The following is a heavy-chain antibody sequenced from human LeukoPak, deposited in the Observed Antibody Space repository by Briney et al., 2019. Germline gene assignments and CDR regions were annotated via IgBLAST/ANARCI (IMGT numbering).Heavy chain of an antibody. CDR3: ARRLYCSGSSCHTGPDAFDI. V-gene: IGHV4-4*07. CDR1: GGSISSYY. CDR2: IYTSGST. Sequence: SETLSLTCTVSGGSISSYYWSWIRPPAGKGLEWIGRIYTSGSTNYNPSLKSRVTMSVDTSKNQFSLKLSSVTAADTAVYYCARRLYCSGSSCHTGPDAFDIWGQGTMVTVSS. D-gene: IGHD2-15*01. J-gene: IGHJ3*02.